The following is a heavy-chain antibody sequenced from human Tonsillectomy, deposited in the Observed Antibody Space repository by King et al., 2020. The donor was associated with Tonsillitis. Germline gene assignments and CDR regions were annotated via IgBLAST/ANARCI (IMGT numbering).Heavy chain of an antibody. J-gene: IGHJ6*02. CDR3: AKENGYCSSTSCYPYYYGMDV. CDR2: ISWNSGSI. Sequence: EVQLVESGGGLVQPGRSLRLSCAASGFTFDDYAMHWVRQAPGKGLEWVSGISWNSGSIGYADSVKGRFTISRDNAKNSLYLQMNSLRAEDTALYYCAKENGYCSSTSCYPYYYGMDVWGRGTTVSVSS. CDR1: GFTFDDYA. D-gene: IGHD2-2*03. V-gene: IGHV3-9*01.